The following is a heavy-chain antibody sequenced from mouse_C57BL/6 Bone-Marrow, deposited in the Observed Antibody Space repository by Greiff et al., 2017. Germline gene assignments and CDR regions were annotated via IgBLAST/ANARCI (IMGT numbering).Heavy chain of an antibody. J-gene: IGHJ3*01. CDR3: ARRGSSGPFAY. D-gene: IGHD3-2*02. CDR2: IDPSDSET. V-gene: IGHV1-52*01. Sequence: QVQLQQPGAELVRPGSSVKLSCKASGYTFTSYWMHWVKQRPIQGLEWIGNIDPSDSETHYNQKFKDKATLTVDQSSSTAYMQLSSLTSEDSAVYYCARRGSSGPFAYWGQGTLVTVSA. CDR1: GYTFTSYW.